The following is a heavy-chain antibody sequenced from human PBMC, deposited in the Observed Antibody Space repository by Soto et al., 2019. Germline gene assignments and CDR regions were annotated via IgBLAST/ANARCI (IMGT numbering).Heavy chain of an antibody. CDR1: GGSISSYY. CDR2: IYYSGST. J-gene: IGHJ2*01. CDR3: ARFNGYFAL. Sequence: QVQLQESGPGLVKPSENLSLTCTVSGGSISSYYWSWIRQPPGKGLDWIGDIYYSGSTNYNPSLKSGVTISVSTFKNQFTLKLSAVTAADTAVYYCARFNGYFALWCRGTLVTFSS. V-gene: IGHV4-59*08.